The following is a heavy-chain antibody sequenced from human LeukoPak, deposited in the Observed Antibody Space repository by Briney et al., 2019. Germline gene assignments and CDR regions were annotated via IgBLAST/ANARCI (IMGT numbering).Heavy chain of an antibody. V-gene: IGHV3-74*01. D-gene: IGHD2-15*01. Sequence: GGSLRLSCAASGFTFSSYWMHWARQAPGKGLVWVSRINTDGSSTTYADSVKGRFTISRDNARNTLYLQMNSLRAEDTAVYYCASACSGGSCYDFDYWGQGTLVTVSS. CDR3: ASACSGGSCYDFDY. J-gene: IGHJ4*02. CDR1: GFTFSSYW. CDR2: INTDGSST.